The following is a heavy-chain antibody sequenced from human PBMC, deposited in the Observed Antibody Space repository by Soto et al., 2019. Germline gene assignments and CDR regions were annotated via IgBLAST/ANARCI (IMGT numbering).Heavy chain of an antibody. J-gene: IGHJ4*02. CDR3: ARTRPYSSIWYD. CDR2: ISSSSSTI. Sequence: GGSLRLSCAASGFTFSSYSMNWVRQAPGKGLEWVSYISSSSSTIYYADSVKGRFTISRDNAKNSLYLQMNSLRDEDTAVYYWARTRPYSSIWYDWGQGTLVTVSS. CDR1: GFTFSSYS. D-gene: IGHD6-13*01. V-gene: IGHV3-48*02.